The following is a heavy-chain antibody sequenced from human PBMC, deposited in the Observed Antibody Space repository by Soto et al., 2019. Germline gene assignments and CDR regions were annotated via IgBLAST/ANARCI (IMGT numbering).Heavy chain of an antibody. V-gene: IGHV1-3*01. CDR2: INAGNGNT. Sequence: GASVKVSCKASGYTFTSYAMHWVRQAPGQRLEWMGWINAGNGNTKYSQKFQGRVTITRDTSASTAYMELSSLRSEDTAVYYCARAPELLLFGEPAHNYYYYMDVWGKGTTVTVSS. CDR3: ARAPELLLFGEPAHNYYYYMDV. CDR1: GYTFTSYA. D-gene: IGHD3-10*01. J-gene: IGHJ6*03.